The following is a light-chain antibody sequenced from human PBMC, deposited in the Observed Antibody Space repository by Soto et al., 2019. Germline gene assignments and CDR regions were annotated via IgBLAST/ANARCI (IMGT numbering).Light chain of an antibody. Sequence: QSALTQPPSASGSPGQSVTISCTGTSSDVGHYDYVSWYQQQPGKAPKLMIYEVSKRPSGVPDRFSGSKFGYTASLTVSGLQAEDEADYYCSSYGGSNNLVFGGATKLTVL. CDR3: SSYGGSNNLV. V-gene: IGLV2-8*01. J-gene: IGLJ2*01. CDR1: SSDVGHYDY. CDR2: EVS.